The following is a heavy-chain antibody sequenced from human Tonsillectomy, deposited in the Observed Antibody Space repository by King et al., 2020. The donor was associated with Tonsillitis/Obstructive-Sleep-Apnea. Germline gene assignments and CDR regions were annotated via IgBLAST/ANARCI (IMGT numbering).Heavy chain of an antibody. Sequence: QLVQSGAEVKKPGESLRISCKGSGYRFTSYWINWVRQMPGKGLEWMGRIDPSDSYTNYSPSFQGHVTISADKSISTAYLQWGSLRASDTAMYYCVGADYYNMDFWGPGATVTVSS. D-gene: IGHD4/OR15-4a*01. CDR3: VGADYYNMDF. J-gene: IGHJ6*02. CDR1: GYRFTSYW. CDR2: IDPSDSYT. V-gene: IGHV5-10-1*03.